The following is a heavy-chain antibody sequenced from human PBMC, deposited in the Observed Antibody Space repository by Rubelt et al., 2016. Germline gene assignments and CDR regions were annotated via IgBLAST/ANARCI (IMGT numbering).Heavy chain of an antibody. CDR2: ISYTGTT. CDR1: GGSVISNY. CDR3: ARLRGGTDY. V-gene: IGHV4-59*08. J-gene: IGHJ4*02. Sequence: GGSVISNYWSWIRQPPGKGLEWTGYISYTGTTNYNPSLKSRVTISVNTSRNQFPLKLTSVTAADTAVYYCARLRGGTDYWGQGTLVTVSS. D-gene: IGHD3-10*01.